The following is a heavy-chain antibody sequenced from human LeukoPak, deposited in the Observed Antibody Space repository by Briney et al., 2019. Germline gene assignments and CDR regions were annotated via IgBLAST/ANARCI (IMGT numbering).Heavy chain of an antibody. CDR3: AKLPNYYGSGSYYNRRDWYFDL. J-gene: IGHJ2*01. CDR1: GFTFSRYA. D-gene: IGHD3-10*01. Sequence: GGSLRLSCAASGFTFSRYAMSWVRQAPGKGLGWVSAISGSGGSTYYADSVKGRFTISRDNSKNTLYLQMNSLRAEDTAVYYCAKLPNYYGSGSYYNRRDWYFDLWGRGTLVTVSS. CDR2: ISGSGGST. V-gene: IGHV3-23*01.